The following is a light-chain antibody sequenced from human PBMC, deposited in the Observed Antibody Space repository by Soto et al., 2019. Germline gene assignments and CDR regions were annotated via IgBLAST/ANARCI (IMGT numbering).Light chain of an antibody. CDR3: QQSYTTASIT. CDR1: QSISRN. J-gene: IGKJ5*01. Sequence: DIQMTQSPSSLSASVGDRVTITCRASQSISRNLNWYQHKPGKAPKLLIYAASSLQNGVPLRFSGGGSGTEFTLSISSLQPEDFGTYYCQQSYTTASITFCQGTRLEIK. V-gene: IGKV1-39*01. CDR2: AAS.